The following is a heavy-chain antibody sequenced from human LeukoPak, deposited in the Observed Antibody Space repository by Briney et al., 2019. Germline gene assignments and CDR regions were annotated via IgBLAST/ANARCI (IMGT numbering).Heavy chain of an antibody. CDR2: MNPNSGNT. CDR1: GYTFTSYD. CDR3: ATSLGMATQEFDY. Sequence: GASVKVSCKASGYTFTSYDINWVRQATGQGLEWMGWMNPNSGNTGYAQKFQGRVTMTRNTSISTAYMELSSLRSEDTAVYYCATSLGMATQEFDYWGQGTLVTVSS. D-gene: IGHD5-24*01. V-gene: IGHV1-8*02. J-gene: IGHJ4*02.